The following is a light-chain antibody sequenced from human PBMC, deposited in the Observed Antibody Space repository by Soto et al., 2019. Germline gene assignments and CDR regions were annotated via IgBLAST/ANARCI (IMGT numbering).Light chain of an antibody. J-gene: IGKJ1*01. CDR1: QGISNY. CDR2: AAS. CDR3: LEYDRALWT. V-gene: IGKV1-27*01. Sequence: DIQMTQSPSSLSAAVGDRVTITCRASQGISNYLAWYQQKPGEVPKVLISAASTLESGVPSRFSGSGYGTDFTLTINSLQPEDVATYFCLEYDRALWTFGQGTKVDIK.